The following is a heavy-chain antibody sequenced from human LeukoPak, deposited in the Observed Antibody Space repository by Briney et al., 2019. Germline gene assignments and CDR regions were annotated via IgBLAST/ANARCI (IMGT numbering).Heavy chain of an antibody. D-gene: IGHD3-22*01. CDR2: INPSGGST. CDR1: GYTFTSYY. Sequence: ASVKVSCKASGYTFTSYYMHWVRQAPGQGLEWMGIINPSGGSTSYAQKFQGRVTMTRDTSTSTVYIELSSLRSEDTAVYYCARARGYYDSSGQNNWFDPWGQGTLVTVSS. CDR3: ARARGYYDSSGQNNWFDP. J-gene: IGHJ5*02. V-gene: IGHV1-46*01.